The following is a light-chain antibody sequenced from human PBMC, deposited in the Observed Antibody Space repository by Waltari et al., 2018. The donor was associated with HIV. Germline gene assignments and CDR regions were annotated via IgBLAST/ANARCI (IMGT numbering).Light chain of an antibody. V-gene: IGKV2-30*01. J-gene: IGKJ2*01. CDR3: MQGTHWPYT. Sequence: DVVMTQSPLSLPVTLGQPASISCRSSQSLVYRNGNTYLNWFQQRPGQSPRRLIYKVSNRDSGVPDRFSGSGSGSDFTLKISGVEAEDVGVYYCMQGTHWPYTFGQGTKLKIK. CDR2: KVS. CDR1: QSLVYRNGNTY.